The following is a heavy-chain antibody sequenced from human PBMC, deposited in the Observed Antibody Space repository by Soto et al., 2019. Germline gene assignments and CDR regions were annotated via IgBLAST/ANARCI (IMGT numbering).Heavy chain of an antibody. Sequence: ASVKVSCKASGYTFTSYAMHWVRQAPGQRLEWMGWMNPNSGNTGYAQKFQGRVTMTRNTSISTAYMELSSLRSEDTAVYYCARERAAAGSNRFDPWGQGTLVTVSS. CDR3: ARERAAAGSNRFDP. CDR2: MNPNSGNT. V-gene: IGHV1-8*02. D-gene: IGHD6-13*01. CDR1: GYTFTSYA. J-gene: IGHJ5*02.